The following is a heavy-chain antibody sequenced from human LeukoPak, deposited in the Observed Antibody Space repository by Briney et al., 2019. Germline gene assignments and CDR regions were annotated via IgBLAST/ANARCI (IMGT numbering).Heavy chain of an antibody. Sequence: PGVSLRLSCAASGFTFSSYAMSWVRQAPGKGLELVSAISGSGGSTYYADSVKGRFTISRDNSKNTLYLQMNSLRAEDTAVYYCAKHNEDYGDYAGFDYWGQGTLVTVSS. CDR3: AKHNEDYGDYAGFDY. CDR2: ISGSGGST. J-gene: IGHJ4*02. D-gene: IGHD4-17*01. CDR1: GFTFSSYA. V-gene: IGHV3-23*01.